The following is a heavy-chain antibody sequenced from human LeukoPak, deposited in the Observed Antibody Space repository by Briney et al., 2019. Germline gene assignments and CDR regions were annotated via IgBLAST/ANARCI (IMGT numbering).Heavy chain of an antibody. V-gene: IGHV3-23*01. Sequence: GGSLRLSCAASGFTFSSYAMSWVRQAPGKGLEWVSTISGSGGSTYYADSVKGRFTISRDNSKNTLYLQMNSLRAEDTAVYYCAKNDGNLPYYYYYMDVWGKGTTVTVSS. CDR2: ISGSGGST. D-gene: IGHD1-1*01. J-gene: IGHJ6*03. CDR3: AKNDGNLPYYYYYMDV. CDR1: GFTFSSYA.